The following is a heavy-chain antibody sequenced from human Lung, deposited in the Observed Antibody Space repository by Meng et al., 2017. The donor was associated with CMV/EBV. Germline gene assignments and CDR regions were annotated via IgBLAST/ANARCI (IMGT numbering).Heavy chain of an antibody. J-gene: IGHJ4*02. CDR1: GFHFSGYW. CDR3: ARELSSADYYFDY. Sequence: GESLKISCEASGFHFSGYWLSWVRQAPGKGLEWVANINQHGTTKYYADSLKGRFTISRDNTKNSLFLQIKSLRAEDTALYYCARELSSADYYFDYWGQGAPVTGSS. V-gene: IGHV3-7*01. D-gene: IGHD2-2*01. CDR2: INQHGTTK.